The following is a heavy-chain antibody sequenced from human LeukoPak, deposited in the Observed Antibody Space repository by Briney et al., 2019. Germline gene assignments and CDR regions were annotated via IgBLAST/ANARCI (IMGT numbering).Heavy chain of an antibody. Sequence: GGTLRLSSAASGFSFSSHGMSWVRQAPGKGLEWVSGIIGGAGSTYYADSVKGRFTISGDNSKNTLFLQMNSLRAEDTAVYYCAHGAMYQLDYWGQGTLVTVSS. D-gene: IGHD2-2*01. CDR1: GFSFSSHG. CDR3: AHGAMYQLDY. J-gene: IGHJ4*02. V-gene: IGHV3-23*01. CDR2: IIGGAGST.